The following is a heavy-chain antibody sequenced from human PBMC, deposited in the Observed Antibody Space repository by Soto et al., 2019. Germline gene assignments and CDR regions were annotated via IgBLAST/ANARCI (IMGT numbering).Heavy chain of an antibody. CDR3: ARGVGYDGSGRYHNRYYYYYGMDV. V-gene: IGHV1-8*01. CDR1: GYTFTSYD. J-gene: IGHJ6*01. CDR2: MNPNSGNT. D-gene: IGHD3-10*01. Sequence: QVQLVQSGAEVKKPGASVKVSCKASGYTFTSYDINWVRQATGQGLEWMGWMNPNSGNTGYAQKFQGRVTMTRNTTVRTAYLELGRLRCGETAVDYCARGVGYDGSGRYHNRYYYYYGMDVWGHGTTVTVSS.